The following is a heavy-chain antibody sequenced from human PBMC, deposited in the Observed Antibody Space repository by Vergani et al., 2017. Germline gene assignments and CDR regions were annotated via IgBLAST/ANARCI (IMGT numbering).Heavy chain of an antibody. Sequence: VQLVESGGGVVQPGRSLRLSCAASGFTFSSYGMHWVRQAPGKGLEWVAVISYDGSNKYYADSVKGRFTISRDNSKNTLYLQMNSLRAEDTAVYYCAKISDSSGYSYYYYYMDVWGKGTTVTVSS. D-gene: IGHD3-22*01. CDR1: GFTFSSYG. CDR3: AKISDSSGYSYYYYYMDV. CDR2: ISYDGSNK. V-gene: IGHV3-30*18. J-gene: IGHJ6*03.